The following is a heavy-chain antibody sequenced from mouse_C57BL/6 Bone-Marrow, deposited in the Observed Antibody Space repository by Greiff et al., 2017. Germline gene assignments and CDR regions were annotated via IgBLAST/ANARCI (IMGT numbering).Heavy chain of an antibody. CDR2: ISSGGSYT. V-gene: IGHV5-6*01. J-gene: IGHJ4*01. CDR3: ARGGITLYYAMDY. D-gene: IGHD2-4*01. Sequence: EVKLMESGGDLVKPGGSLKLSCAASGFTFSSYGMSWVRQTPDKRLEWVATISSGGSYTYYPDSVKGRFTISRDNAKNTLYLQMSSLMSEDTAMYYCARGGITLYYAMDYWGQGTSVTVSA. CDR1: GFTFSSYG.